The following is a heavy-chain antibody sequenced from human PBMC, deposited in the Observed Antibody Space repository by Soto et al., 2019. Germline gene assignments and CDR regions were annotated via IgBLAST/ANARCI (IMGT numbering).Heavy chain of an antibody. CDR2: ISAYNGNT. V-gene: IGHV1-18*01. CDR1: GYTFTSYG. J-gene: IGHJ6*02. Sequence: VASVKVSCKASGYTFTSYGISWVRQAPGQGREWMGWISAYNGNTNYAQKLQGRVTMTTDTSTSTAYMELRSLRSDDTAVYYCARDKGAPPLSPVYYYYGMDVWGQGTTVTVSS. CDR3: ARDKGAPPLSPVYYYYGMDV.